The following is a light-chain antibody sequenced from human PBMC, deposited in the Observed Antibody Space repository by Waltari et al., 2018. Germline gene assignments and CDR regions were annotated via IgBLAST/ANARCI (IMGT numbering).Light chain of an antibody. V-gene: IGLV2-18*02. J-gene: IGLJ2*01. CDR3: SSYTTSGTLI. CDR2: EAI. CDR1: SRDVGTYNR. Sequence: QSALTQPPSVSGSPGQSVTTSCTGTSRDVGTYNRVSWYQQPPGTAPRLLIYEAIHRPSGVPDRFSGSKSGDTASLTISELQPEDEADYYCSSYTTSGTLIFGGGTTLTVL.